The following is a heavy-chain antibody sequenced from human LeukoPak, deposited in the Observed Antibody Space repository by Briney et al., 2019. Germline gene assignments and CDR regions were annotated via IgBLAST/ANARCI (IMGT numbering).Heavy chain of an antibody. V-gene: IGHV1-8*02. CDR1: GYTFSNND. CDR2: MNPISGNT. D-gene: IGHD3-10*01. Sequence: GASVKVSCKASGYTFSNNDINWVRQATGQGLEWMGWMNPISGNTGFAQKFQGRVTMTRNTSISTAYMELSSLRSEDTAVYYCARGRIVRGVIIRYYYYYYMDVWGKGTTVTISS. J-gene: IGHJ6*03. CDR3: ARGRIVRGVIIRYYYYYYMDV.